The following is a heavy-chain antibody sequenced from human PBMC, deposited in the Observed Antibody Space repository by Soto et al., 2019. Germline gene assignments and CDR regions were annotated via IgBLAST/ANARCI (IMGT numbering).Heavy chain of an antibody. Sequence: GASVKVSCKASGYTFTSHGISWVRQAPGQGLEWMGWISAYNGNTNYAQKLQGRVTVTTDTSTSTAYMDLRSLRSDDTAVYYCARDSPLGDYVWGSYLPRYFDLSGRGTLVPVSS. D-gene: IGHD3-16*02. J-gene: IGHJ2*01. CDR1: GYTFTSHG. V-gene: IGHV1-18*04. CDR2: ISAYNGNT. CDR3: ARDSPLGDYVWGSYLPRYFDL.